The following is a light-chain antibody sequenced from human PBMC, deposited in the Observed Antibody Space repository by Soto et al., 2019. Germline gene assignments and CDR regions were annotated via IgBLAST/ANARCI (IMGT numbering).Light chain of an antibody. CDR3: QYYDTSFLGFT. J-gene: IGKJ3*01. CDR2: GAS. CDR1: QSVSNTY. Sequence: EIMLTQSPGTLSLSPGDRATLSCRASQSVSNTYLAWYQQKPGQAPRLLIYGASSRATGIPDRFSGSGSGTDFTLTISRLEPEDFAVYYCQYYDTSFLGFTFGPGTKMDIK. V-gene: IGKV3-20*01.